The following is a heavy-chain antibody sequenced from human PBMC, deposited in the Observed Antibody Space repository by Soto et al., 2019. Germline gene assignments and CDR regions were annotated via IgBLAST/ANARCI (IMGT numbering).Heavy chain of an antibody. V-gene: IGHV6-1*01. CDR3: ARDRLDSSSSGGSEYFEH. D-gene: IGHD6-6*01. CDR2: TYYRIKWYN. Sequence: SQTLSLTCAISGDSVSSNSAAWNWIRQSPSRGLEWLGRTYYRIKWYNDYAGSVKRRITINPDTSKNQFSLQQNSVTPEDTTVYYCARDRLDSSSSGGSEYFEHWGQGTMVTVSS. CDR1: GDSVSSNSAA. J-gene: IGHJ1*01.